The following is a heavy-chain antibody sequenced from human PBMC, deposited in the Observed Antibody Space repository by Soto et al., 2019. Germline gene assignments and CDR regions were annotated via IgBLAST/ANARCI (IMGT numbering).Heavy chain of an antibody. CDR1: GGSISSSTYY. Sequence: QLQLQESGPGLVKPSETLSLICTVSGGSISSSTYYWGWIRQPPGKGLEWIGNIYYSGSTYYNPHLKSRVPIAVDTSKNQFSLKLSSVTAADTAMYFCARHARGSCYSWGQGTLVTVSS. J-gene: IGHJ4*02. D-gene: IGHD2-15*01. CDR3: ARHARGSCYS. CDR2: IYYSGST. V-gene: IGHV4-39*01.